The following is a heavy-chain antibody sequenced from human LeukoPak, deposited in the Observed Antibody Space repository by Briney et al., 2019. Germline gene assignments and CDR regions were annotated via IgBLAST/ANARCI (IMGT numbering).Heavy chain of an antibody. CDR1: GGSISSSSYY. V-gene: IGHV4-39*07. Sequence: SETLSLTCTVSGGSISSSSYYWGWIRQPPGKGLEWIGSIYYSGSTYYNPSLKSRVTISVDTSKNQFSLKLSSVTAADTAVYYCARVSSGWPRDVGYWGQGTLVTVSS. D-gene: IGHD6-19*01. CDR2: IYYSGST. CDR3: ARVSSGWPRDVGY. J-gene: IGHJ4*02.